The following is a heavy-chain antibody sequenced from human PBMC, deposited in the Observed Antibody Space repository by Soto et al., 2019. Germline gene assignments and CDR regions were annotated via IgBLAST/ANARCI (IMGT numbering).Heavy chain of an antibody. CDR2: INHSGST. D-gene: IGHD2-2*01. J-gene: IGHJ6*03. CDR3: ARRVVVPASYYYYYMDV. V-gene: IGHV4-34*01. CDR1: GGSFSGYY. Sequence: SETLSLTCAVYGGSFSGYYWSWIRQPPGKGLEWIGEINHSGSTNYNPSLKSRVTISVDTSKNQFSLKLSSVTAADTAVYYCARRVVVPASYYYYYMDVWGKGTTVTVSS.